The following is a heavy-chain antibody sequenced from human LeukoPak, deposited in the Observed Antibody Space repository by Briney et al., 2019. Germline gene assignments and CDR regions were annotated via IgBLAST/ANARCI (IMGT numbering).Heavy chain of an antibody. CDR3: ARGYSYGYFY. D-gene: IGHD5-18*01. CDR1: GGSFSGYY. J-gene: IGHJ4*02. CDR2: INHSGST. Sequence: KPSETLSLTCAVYGGSFSGYYWCWIRQPPGKGLEWIGEINHSGSTNYNPSLKSRVTISVDTSKNQFSLKLSSVTAADTAVYYCARGYSYGYFYWGQGTLVTVSS. V-gene: IGHV4-34*01.